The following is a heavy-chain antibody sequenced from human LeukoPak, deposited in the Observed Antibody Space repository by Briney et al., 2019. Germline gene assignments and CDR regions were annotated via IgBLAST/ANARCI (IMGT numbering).Heavy chain of an antibody. CDR2: IIPIFGTA. CDR3: ASRSGSGAGYYYYMDV. J-gene: IGHJ6*03. V-gene: IGHV1-69*13. CDR1: GGTFSSYA. D-gene: IGHD3-10*01. Sequence: SVKVSCKASGGTFSSYAISWVRQAPGQGLEWMGGIIPIFGTANYAQKFQGRVTITADESTSTAYMELSSLRSEDTAVYYCASRSGSGAGYYYYMDVWGKGTTVTISS.